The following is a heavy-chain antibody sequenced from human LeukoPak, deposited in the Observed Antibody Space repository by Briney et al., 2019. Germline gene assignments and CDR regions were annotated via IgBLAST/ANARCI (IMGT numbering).Heavy chain of an antibody. CDR3: ARLQGDYSFDY. CDR2: VYISGST. D-gene: IGHD4-11*01. Sequence: PSETLSLTCTVSGGSISSYYWSWIRQPAGKGLEWIGRVYISGSTNYNPSLKSRVTMSIDTPKNQFSLKLSSVTAADTAVYYCARLQGDYSFDYWGQGTLVTVSS. CDR1: GGSISSYY. V-gene: IGHV4-4*07. J-gene: IGHJ4*02.